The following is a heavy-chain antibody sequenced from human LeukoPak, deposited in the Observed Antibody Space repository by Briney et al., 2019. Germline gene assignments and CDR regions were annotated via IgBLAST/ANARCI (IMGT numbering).Heavy chain of an antibody. D-gene: IGHD3-10*01. CDR2: INHSGST. CDR3: ARDRYYGSGSYYNPRRGYFDH. V-gene: IGHV4-34*01. CDR1: GGSFSGYY. J-gene: IGHJ4*02. Sequence: SETLSLTCAVYGGSFSGYYWSWIRQPPGKGLEWIGEINHSGSTNYNPSLKSRVTISVDTSKNQFSLKLSSVTAADTAVYYCARDRYYGSGSYYNPRRGYFDHWGQGTLVTVSS.